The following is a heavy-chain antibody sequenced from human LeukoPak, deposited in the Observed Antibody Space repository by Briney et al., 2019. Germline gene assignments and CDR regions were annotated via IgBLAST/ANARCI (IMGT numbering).Heavy chain of an antibody. CDR2: TNSDGSST. J-gene: IGHJ4*02. V-gene: IGHV3-74*01. CDR3: ARVYDYGFD. Sequence: PGRSLRLSCAASGFTFDDYAMHWVRQAPGKGLVWVSHTNSDGSSTNYADSVKGRFTISRDNAKNTLYLQMNSLRVEDTAVYYCARVYDYGFDWGQGTLVTVSS. CDR1: GFTFDDYA. D-gene: IGHD4/OR15-4a*01.